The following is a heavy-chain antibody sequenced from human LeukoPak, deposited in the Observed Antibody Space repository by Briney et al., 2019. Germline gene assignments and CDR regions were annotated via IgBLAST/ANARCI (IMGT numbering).Heavy chain of an antibody. Sequence: GGSLRLSCAASGFNFSTYWMHWVRQAPGKGLVWVSRINSDGSSTSYADSVKGRFTISRDNAKNTLYLQMNSLRAEDTAVYYCTYGSGSYFGYWGQGTLVTVSS. CDR3: TYGSGSYFGY. CDR2: INSDGSST. D-gene: IGHD3-10*01. V-gene: IGHV3-74*01. CDR1: GFNFSTYW. J-gene: IGHJ4*02.